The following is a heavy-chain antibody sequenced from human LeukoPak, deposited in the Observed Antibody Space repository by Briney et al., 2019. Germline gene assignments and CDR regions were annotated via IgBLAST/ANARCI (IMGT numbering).Heavy chain of an antibody. CDR3: ARDDPSCGGGSCYSDY. V-gene: IGHV3-21*04. Sequence: PGGSLRLSCAASGFTFSSYSMNWVRQAPGKGLEWVSSISSSSSYIYYADSVKGRFTISRDNAKNSLYLQMNSLRAEDTALYYCARDDPSCGGGSCYSDYWGQGTLVTVSS. J-gene: IGHJ4*02. D-gene: IGHD2-15*01. CDR2: ISSSSSYI. CDR1: GFTFSSYS.